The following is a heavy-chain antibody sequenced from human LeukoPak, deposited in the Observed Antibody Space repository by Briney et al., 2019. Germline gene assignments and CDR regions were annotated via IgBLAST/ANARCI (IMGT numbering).Heavy chain of an antibody. CDR2: IYYSGST. D-gene: IGHD4-17*01. J-gene: IGHJ4*02. CDR3: ARVGTYGDAAFDY. CDR1: GGSISSGGYS. V-gene: IGHV4-30-4*07. Sequence: SETLSLTCAVSGGSISSGGYSWSWIRQPPGKGLEWIGYIYYSGSTYYNPSLKSRVTISVDTSKNQFSLKLSSVTAADTAVYYCARVGTYGDAAFDYWGQGTLVTVSS.